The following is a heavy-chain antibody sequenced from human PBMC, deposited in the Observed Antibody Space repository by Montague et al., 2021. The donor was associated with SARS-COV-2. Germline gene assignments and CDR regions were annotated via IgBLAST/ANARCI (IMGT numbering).Heavy chain of an antibody. J-gene: IGHJ6*02. CDR2: IWYDGSNK. CDR1: GFTFSSYC. CDR3: ARLYYYGSGRRMGYSYYGMDV. D-gene: IGHD3-10*01. Sequence: SLRLSCAASGFTFSSYCMHWVRQAPGKGLEWVAVIWYDGSNKYYADSVKGRFTISRDNSKNTLYLQMNSLRAEDTAVYYCARLYYYGSGRRMGYSYYGMDVWGQGTTVTVSS. V-gene: IGHV3-33*01.